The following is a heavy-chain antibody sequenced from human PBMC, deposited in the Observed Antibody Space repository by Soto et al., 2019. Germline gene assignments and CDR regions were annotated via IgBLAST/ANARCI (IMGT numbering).Heavy chain of an antibody. Sequence: QVQLQESGPGLVKPSQTLSLTCTVSGGSISSGDYYWSWIRQPPGKGLEWIGYIYDSGSTYYNSSLKSRVNITLDTSKNQFSLKLTSVTVADTAVYYCARDNGVGPWGQGTLVTVSS. CDR3: ARDNGVGP. CDR1: GGSISSGDYY. V-gene: IGHV4-30-4*01. D-gene: IGHD2-8*01. J-gene: IGHJ5*02. CDR2: IYDSGST.